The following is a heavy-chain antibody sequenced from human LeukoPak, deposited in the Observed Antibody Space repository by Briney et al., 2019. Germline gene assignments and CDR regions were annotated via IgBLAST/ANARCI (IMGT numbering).Heavy chain of an antibody. J-gene: IGHJ3*02. CDR1: GGSISSSSYY. D-gene: IGHD2-2*01. V-gene: IGHV4-39*07. CDR3: AIPLPNCSSTSCYQGDAFDI. CDR2: IYYSGST. Sequence: SETLSLTYTVSGGSISSSSYYWGWIRQPPGKGLEWIGSIYYSGSTYYNPSLKSRVTISVDTSKNQFSLKLSSVTAADTAVYYCAIPLPNCSSTSCYQGDAFDIWGQGTMVTVSS.